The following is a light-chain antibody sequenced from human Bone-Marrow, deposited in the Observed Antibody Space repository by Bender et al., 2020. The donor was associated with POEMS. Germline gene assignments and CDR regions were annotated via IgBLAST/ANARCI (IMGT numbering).Light chain of an antibody. V-gene: IGLV2-8*01. CDR2: EVS. Sequence: QSALTQPPSASGSPGQSVTIFCTGTSSDVGRYNHVSWYQQHPGKAPKVMIYEVSKRPSGVPDRFSGSKSGNTASLTVSGLQAEDEADYYCSSYTGTNVWVFGGGTKLTVL. CDR3: SSYTGTNVWV. CDR1: SSDVGRYNH. J-gene: IGLJ3*02.